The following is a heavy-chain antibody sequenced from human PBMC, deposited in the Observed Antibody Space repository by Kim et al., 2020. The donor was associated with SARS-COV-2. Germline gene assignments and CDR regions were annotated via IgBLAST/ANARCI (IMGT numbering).Heavy chain of an antibody. J-gene: IGHJ5*02. CDR1: GGSISSSPCY. CDR3: TRDHDYSTLNRFDP. CDR2: IFNSGIT. V-gene: IGHV4-39*07. D-gene: IGHD4-4*01. Sequence: SETLSLTCSVSGGSISSSPCYWGWIRQPPGKGLEWIGSIFNSGITYYNPSLKSRVTILVDTSKNQFSLKLTSMTAEDTAVYYCTRDHDYSTLNRFDPWGQGTLVTVSS.